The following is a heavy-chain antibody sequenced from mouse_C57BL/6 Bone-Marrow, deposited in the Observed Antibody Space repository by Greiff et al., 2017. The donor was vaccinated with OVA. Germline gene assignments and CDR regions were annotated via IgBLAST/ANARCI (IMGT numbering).Heavy chain of an antibody. V-gene: IGHV1-20*01. J-gene: IGHJ3*01. CDR3: ARSRSNFSWFAY. CDR2: INPYNGDT. Sequence: DVQLQESGPELVKPGDSVKISCKASGYSFTGYFMNWVMQSHGKSLEWIGRINPYNGDTFYNQKFKGKATLTVDKSSSTAHMELRSLTSEDSAVYYCARSRSNFSWFAYWGQGTLVTVSA. CDR1: GYSFTGYF. D-gene: IGHD2-5*01.